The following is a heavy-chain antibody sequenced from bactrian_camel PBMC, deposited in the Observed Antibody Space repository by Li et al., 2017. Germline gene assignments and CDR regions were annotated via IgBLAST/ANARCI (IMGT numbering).Heavy chain of an antibody. V-gene: IGHV3S31*01. CDR2: IYTATYPGYSRA. CDR3: ATGGGRTPGRQGYLARLTNN. J-gene: IGHJ4*01. Sequence: VQLVESGGGSVQAGGSLVLSCAASGYTYTAGCVGWFRQAPGKEREGVAVIYTATYPGYSRAYYADSVKGRFTISRDNAKNTLYLQMNGLKPEDTAVYYCATGGGRTPGRQGYLARLTNNWGQGTQVTVS. CDR1: GYTYTAGC. D-gene: IGHD1*01.